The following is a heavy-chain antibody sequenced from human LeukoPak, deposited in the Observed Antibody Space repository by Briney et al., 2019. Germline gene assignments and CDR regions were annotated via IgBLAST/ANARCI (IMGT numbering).Heavy chain of an antibody. D-gene: IGHD6-13*01. CDR1: GFTFDGYA. CDR2: ISWNSGSI. J-gene: IGHJ3*02. V-gene: IGHV3-9*01. CDR3: AKDILSRAGAFDI. Sequence: GRSLRLSCAASGFTFDGYAMHWVRQAPGKGLEWVSGISWNSGSIGYADSVKGRFTISRDNAKNSLYLQMNSLRAEDTALYYCAKDILSRAGAFDIWGQGTMVTVSS.